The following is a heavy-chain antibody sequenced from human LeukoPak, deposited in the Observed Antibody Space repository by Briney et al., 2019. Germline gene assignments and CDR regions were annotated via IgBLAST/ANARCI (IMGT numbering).Heavy chain of an antibody. V-gene: IGHV3-9*01. CDR3: ASRNGSAWETCFDY. Sequence: PCRSLRLSCAASGCTFDDYAMHWIRQAPGKGLEWVSGIYGRTGGVGYADSVKGRFTISRDNAKNSLYLQMNSLRAEDTGVYYCASRNGSAWETCFDYWGQGTLVTVSS. CDR1: GCTFDDYA. D-gene: IGHD2-8*01. CDR2: IYGRTGGV. J-gene: IGHJ4*02.